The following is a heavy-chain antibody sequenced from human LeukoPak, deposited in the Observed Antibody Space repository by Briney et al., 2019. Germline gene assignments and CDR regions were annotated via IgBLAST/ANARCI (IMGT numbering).Heavy chain of an antibody. J-gene: IGHJ6*03. D-gene: IGHD3-22*01. CDR1: GFTFSSYA. Sequence: GGSLRLSCAASGFTFSSYAMSWVRQAPGKGLEWVSAINGSGGSTYYADSVKGRFTISRDNSKNTLYLQMNSLRAEDTAVYYCAKDGDYDSSGYDYYYYYYMDVWGKGTTVTVSS. V-gene: IGHV3-23*01. CDR2: INGSGGST. CDR3: AKDGDYDSSGYDYYYYYYMDV.